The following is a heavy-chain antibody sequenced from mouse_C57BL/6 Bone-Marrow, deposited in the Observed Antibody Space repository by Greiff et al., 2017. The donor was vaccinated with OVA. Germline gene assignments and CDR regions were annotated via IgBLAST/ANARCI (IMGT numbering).Heavy chain of an antibody. CDR3: ARHEVDLLPFAY. Sequence: LVKPGASVKLSCKASGYTFTAYTIHWVKQRSGQGLEWIGWFYPGSGSIKYNEKFKDKATLIADKSSSTVYMELSRLTSEDSAVYFCARHEVDLLPFAYWGQGTLVTVSA. CDR2: FYPGSGSI. D-gene: IGHD2-1*01. V-gene: IGHV1-62-2*01. CDR1: GYTFTAYT. J-gene: IGHJ3*01.